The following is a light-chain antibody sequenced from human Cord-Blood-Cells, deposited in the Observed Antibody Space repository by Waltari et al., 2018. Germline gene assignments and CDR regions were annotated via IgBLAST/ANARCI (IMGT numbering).Light chain of an antibody. CDR2: EGS. CDR1: SSDVGSYNL. CDR3: CSYAGSSTFGV. V-gene: IGLV2-23*03. J-gene: IGLJ3*02. Sequence: QSALTQPASVSGSPGQSITISCTGTSSDVGSYNLVSWYQQHPGKAPKLRIYEGSKRPSGVSKRFSGSKSGNTSSLTISVLQAEDEADYYCCSYAGSSTFGVFGGGTKLTVL.